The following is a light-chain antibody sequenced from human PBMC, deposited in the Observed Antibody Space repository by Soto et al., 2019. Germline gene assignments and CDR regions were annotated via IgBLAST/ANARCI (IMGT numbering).Light chain of an antibody. Sequence: QSALTQPAAVSGSPGQSITISCTGTSSDVGGYNYVSWYQQHPGKAPKLIIYEVSNRPSGVCNRFSGSKSGNTAYLTISGLQAEDEADYYCNSYTSKSTGVFGTGTKLTVL. CDR1: SSDVGGYNY. V-gene: IGLV2-14*01. CDR2: EVS. CDR3: NSYTSKSTGV. J-gene: IGLJ1*01.